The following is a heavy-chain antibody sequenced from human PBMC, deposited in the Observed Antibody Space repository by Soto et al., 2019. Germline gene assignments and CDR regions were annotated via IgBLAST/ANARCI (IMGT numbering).Heavy chain of an antibody. CDR3: ARGYCSSTSCFDP. V-gene: IGHV4-31*03. D-gene: IGHD2-2*01. J-gene: IGHJ5*02. CDR1: GGSISSGGYY. CDR2: IYYSGST. Sequence: QVQLQESGPGLVKPSQTLSLTCTVSGGSISSGGYYWSWIRQHPGKGLEWIGYIYYSGSTNYNPSLKSRVTLSVDTSKNQFSLKLSSVTAADTAVYYCARGYCSSTSCFDPWGQGTLVTVSS.